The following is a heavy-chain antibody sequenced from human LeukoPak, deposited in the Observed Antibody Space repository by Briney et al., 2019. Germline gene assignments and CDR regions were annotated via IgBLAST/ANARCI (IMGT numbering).Heavy chain of an antibody. CDR3: ARTTEAHSWRTRYYDYYMDV. V-gene: IGHV4-61*05. D-gene: IGHD6-13*01. CDR2: IYYSGST. J-gene: IGHJ6*03. Sequence: SETLSLTCTVSGGSISSSSYYWGWIRQPPWKGLEWIGYIYYSGSTNYNPSLKSRVTISVDTSKNQFSLKLSSVTAADTAVYYCARTTEAHSWRTRYYDYYMDVWGKGTTVTVSS. CDR1: GGSISSSSYY.